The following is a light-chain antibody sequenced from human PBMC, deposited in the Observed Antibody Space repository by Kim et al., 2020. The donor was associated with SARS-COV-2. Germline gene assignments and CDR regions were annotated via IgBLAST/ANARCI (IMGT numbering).Light chain of an antibody. CDR2: TAS. CDR3: QQYNNWPLT. J-gene: IGKJ4*01. CDR1: QSVTSN. V-gene: IGKV3-15*01. Sequence: MSPGERATRSCRASQSVTSNLAWYQQKPGQAPRLLIYTASTKATGIPARFSGSGSGTEFTLTISSLQSEDFAVYYCQQYNNWPLTFGGGTKVDIK.